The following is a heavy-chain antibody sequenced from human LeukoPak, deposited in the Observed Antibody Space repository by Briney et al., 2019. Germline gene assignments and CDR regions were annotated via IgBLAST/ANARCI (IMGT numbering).Heavy chain of an antibody. D-gene: IGHD6-19*01. CDR1: GYTFTSYD. CDR3: ASRPRSGYSIDC. V-gene: IGHV1-8*01. CDR2: MNPNSGNT. Sequence: ASVKVSCKASGYTFTSYDINWVRQATGQGLEWMGWMNPNSGNTGYAQKFQGRVTMTRNTSISTAYMELSSLRSEDTAVYYCASRPRSGYSIDCWGQGTLVTVSS. J-gene: IGHJ4*02.